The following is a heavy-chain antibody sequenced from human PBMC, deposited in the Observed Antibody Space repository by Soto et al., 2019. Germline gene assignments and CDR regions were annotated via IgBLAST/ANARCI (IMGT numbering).Heavy chain of an antibody. Sequence: QVQLVESGGGVVQPGRSLRLSCAASGFTFSSYGMHWVRQAPGKGLEWVAVISYDGSNKYYADSVKGRFTISRDNSKNTLYLQMNSLRAEDTAVYYCAKDAESGSYASTLTDWGQGTLVTVSS. D-gene: IGHD1-26*01. CDR3: AKDAESGSYASTLTD. CDR1: GFTFSSYG. J-gene: IGHJ4*02. CDR2: ISYDGSNK. V-gene: IGHV3-30*18.